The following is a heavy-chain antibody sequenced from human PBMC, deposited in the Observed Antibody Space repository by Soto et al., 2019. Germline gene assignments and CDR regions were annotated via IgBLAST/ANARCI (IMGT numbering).Heavy chain of an antibody. V-gene: IGHV3-21*01. D-gene: IGHD1-26*01. CDR2: ISSSSSYI. CDR3: ARDGNTDYYYYGMDV. CDR1: GLTFSSYS. Sequence: AGGSLRLSCAASGLTFSSYSMNWVRQAPGKGLEWVSSISSSSSYIYYADSVKGRFTISRDNAKNSLYLQMNSLRAEDTAVYYCARDGNTDYYYYGMDVWGQGTTVTVSS. J-gene: IGHJ6*02.